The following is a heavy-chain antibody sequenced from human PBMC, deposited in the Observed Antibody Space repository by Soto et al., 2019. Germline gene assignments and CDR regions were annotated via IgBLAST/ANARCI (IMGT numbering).Heavy chain of an antibody. Sequence: QVQLVESGGGVVQPGTSLRLSCAVSGFTFSSYGMHWVRQAPGKGLEWVAVIWHDGSKKYYVDSVKGRFTISRDSSKNILYLQMNSLRVEEPAGYYCARDADGHGGTGGGMDVWGQGTTVTASS. CDR3: ARDADGHGGTGGGMDV. D-gene: IGHD3-10*01. CDR1: GFTFSSYG. J-gene: IGHJ6*02. CDR2: IWHDGSKK. V-gene: IGHV3-33*01.